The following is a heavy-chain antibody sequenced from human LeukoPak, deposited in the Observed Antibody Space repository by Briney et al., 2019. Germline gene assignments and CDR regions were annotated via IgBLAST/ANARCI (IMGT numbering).Heavy chain of an antibody. CDR2: ISGSGGST. J-gene: IGHJ4*02. Sequence: ASVKVSCTASGGTFSSYAMSWVRQAPGKGLEWVSAISGSGGSTYYADSVKGRFTISRDNSKNTLYLQMNSLRAEDTAVYYCASLDTAMALIDYWGQGTLVTVSS. CDR1: GGTFSSYA. V-gene: IGHV3-23*01. CDR3: ASLDTAMALIDY. D-gene: IGHD5-18*01.